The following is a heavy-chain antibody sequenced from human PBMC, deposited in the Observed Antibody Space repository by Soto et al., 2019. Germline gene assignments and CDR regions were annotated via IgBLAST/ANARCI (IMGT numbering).Heavy chain of an antibody. CDR3: ARHVGNYGDWAFDY. Sequence: ASVKVSCKASGGTFSSYTISWVRQAPGQGLEWMGRIIPILGIANYAQKFQGRVTITADKSKNQVSLELSTMTAADAAVYYCARHVGNYGDWAFDYWGQGTLVTVSS. D-gene: IGHD4-17*01. V-gene: IGHV1-69*02. J-gene: IGHJ4*02. CDR1: GGTFSSYT. CDR2: IIPILGIA.